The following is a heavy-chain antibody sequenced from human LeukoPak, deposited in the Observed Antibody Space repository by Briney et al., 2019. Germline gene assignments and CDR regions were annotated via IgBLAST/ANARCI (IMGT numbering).Heavy chain of an antibody. CDR2: ISGSGGST. CDR1: GFTFGDYA. CDR3: ALSWIQLWYQGSY. Sequence: PGRSLRLSCTASGFTFGDYAMSWFRQAPGKGLEWVSAISGSGGSTYYADSVKGRFTISRDNSKNTLYLQMNSLRAEDTAVYYCALSWIQLWYQGSYWGQGTLVTVSS. D-gene: IGHD5-18*01. V-gene: IGHV3-23*01. J-gene: IGHJ4*02.